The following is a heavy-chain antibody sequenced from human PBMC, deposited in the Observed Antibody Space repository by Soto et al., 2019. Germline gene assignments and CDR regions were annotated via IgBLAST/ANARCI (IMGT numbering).Heavy chain of an antibody. D-gene: IGHD4-17*01. CDR2: IIPIFGKA. V-gene: IGHV1-69*01. CDR1: GGTFSSYA. Sequence: QVQLVQSGAEVKKPGSSVKVSCKASGGTFSSYAISWVRQAPGQGLEWMGGIIPIFGKANYAQKFQGRVTITADESTSTGDMELSSLRSEDTAVYYCARDLRENDYGDDRFDPWGQGILVTVSS. CDR3: ARDLRENDYGDDRFDP. J-gene: IGHJ5*02.